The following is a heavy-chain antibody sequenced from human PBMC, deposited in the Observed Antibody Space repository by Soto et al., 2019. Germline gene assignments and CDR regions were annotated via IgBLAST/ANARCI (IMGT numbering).Heavy chain of an antibody. D-gene: IGHD1-7*01. V-gene: IGHV3-30*18. Sequence: PGGSLRLSCAASGFTFSSYGMHWVRQAPGKGLEWVAVISYDGSNKYYADSVKGRFTISRDNSKNTLYLQMNSVRAEDTAVYYCAKASLELRGLNYYGMDVWGQGTTVTVSS. J-gene: IGHJ6*02. CDR2: ISYDGSNK. CDR1: GFTFSSYG. CDR3: AKASLELRGLNYYGMDV.